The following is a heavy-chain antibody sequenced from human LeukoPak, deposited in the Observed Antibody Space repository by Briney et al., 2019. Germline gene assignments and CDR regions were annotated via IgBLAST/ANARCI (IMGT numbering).Heavy chain of an antibody. J-gene: IGHJ5*02. V-gene: IGHV3-23*01. CDR2: ISGSGAST. CDR3: AKDLPDSRESLTGHWFDP. D-gene: IGHD3-10*01. Sequence: GSLRLSCAASGFTFYYYAMSWVRQAPGKGLEWVSAISGSGASTYYADSVQGRFTISRDKSKNTLYLQMNSLRAEDTAVYYCAKDLPDSRESLTGHWFDPWGQGTLVTVSS. CDR1: GFTFYYYA.